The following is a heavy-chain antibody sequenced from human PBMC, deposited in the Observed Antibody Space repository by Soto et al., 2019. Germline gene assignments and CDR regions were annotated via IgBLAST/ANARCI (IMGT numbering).Heavy chain of an antibody. CDR1: GFTFDSYA. CDR2: VSYDESHK. V-gene: IGHV3-30*15. J-gene: IGHJ4*02. Sequence: QVQLVESGGGVVQPGRSLRLSCAASGFTFDSYAVHWVRQAPGKGLEWVAIVSYDESHKYYADSVKGRFTISRDNSKNTLYLQMSSLRAADTAVYYCARPLTTGTNTNFAYWGQGTLVTVSS. D-gene: IGHD4-17*01. CDR3: ARPLTTGTNTNFAY.